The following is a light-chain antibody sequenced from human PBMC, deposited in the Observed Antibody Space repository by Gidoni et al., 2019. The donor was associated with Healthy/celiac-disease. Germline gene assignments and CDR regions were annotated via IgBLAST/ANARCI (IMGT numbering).Light chain of an antibody. CDR2: QDS. CDR1: KLGDKY. J-gene: IGLJ2*01. CDR3: QAWDSSTAV. V-gene: IGLV3-1*01. Sequence: TCSGDKLGDKYACWYQQKPGQSPVLVIYQDSKRPSGIPERFSGSNSGNTATLTISGTQAMDEADYYCQAWDSSTAVFGGGTKLTVV.